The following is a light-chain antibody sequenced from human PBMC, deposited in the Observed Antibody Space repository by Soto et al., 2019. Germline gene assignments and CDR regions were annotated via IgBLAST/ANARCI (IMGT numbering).Light chain of an antibody. CDR2: AAS. CDR3: PKYDTAPLT. Sequence: VQMRKSRSSLASSVGERVTITCQARQDIKHYLAWYQQKPGKVPKLLIYAASTLLSGVPSRFSGSGSGTDFTLTICSLQPEDVATYYCPKYDTAPLTFGHGTKVDIK. CDR1: QDIKHY. V-gene: IGKV1-27*01. J-gene: IGKJ1*01.